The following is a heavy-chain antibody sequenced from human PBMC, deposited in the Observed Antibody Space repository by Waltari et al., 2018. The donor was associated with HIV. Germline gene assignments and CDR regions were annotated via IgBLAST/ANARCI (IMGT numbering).Heavy chain of an antibody. CDR2: LYHSVCT. CDR1: GGSISRGGYS. CDR3: ACGGDGDWFDP. D-gene: IGHD2-21*02. Sequence: QLQLQESGSGLVKPSQTLSLTCAVSGGSISRGGYSWSWIRQPPGKGLEWIGDLYHSVCTHYHPSLKSRGTISLDRSKNQFSLKLSSVTAADTAVYYCACGGDGDWFDPWGQGTLVTVSS. V-gene: IGHV4-30-2*01. J-gene: IGHJ5*02.